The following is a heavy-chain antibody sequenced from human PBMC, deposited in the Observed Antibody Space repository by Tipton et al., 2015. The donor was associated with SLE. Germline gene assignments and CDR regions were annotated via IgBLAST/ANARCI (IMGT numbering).Heavy chain of an antibody. CDR1: GYTFTSYG. D-gene: IGHD4-11*01. V-gene: IGHV1-18*01. CDR3: ATLYSNYVFDYGMDV. CDR2: ISAYNGNT. Sequence: QSGAEVKKPGASVKVSCKASGYTFTSYGISWVRQAPGQGLEWMGWISAYNGNTNYAQKLQGRVTMTTDTSTSTACMELRSLRSDDTAVYYCATLYSNYVFDYGMDVWGQGTTVTVSS. J-gene: IGHJ6*02.